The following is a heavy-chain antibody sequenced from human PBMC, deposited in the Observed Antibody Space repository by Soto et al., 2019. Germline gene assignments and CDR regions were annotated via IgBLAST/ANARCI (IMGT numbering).Heavy chain of an antibody. CDR3: ARGTYDYESSGFYLDY. CDR1: GGSISSGGYY. Sequence: SETLSLTCTVSGGSISSGGYYWSWIRQHPGKGLEWIGYIYYSGSTYYNASLKIRVTISVDTSKNQFSLNLSSVTAAETAVYYCARGTYDYESSGFYLDYWGQGTLVTVSS. V-gene: IGHV4-31*03. D-gene: IGHD3-22*01. CDR2: IYYSGST. J-gene: IGHJ4*02.